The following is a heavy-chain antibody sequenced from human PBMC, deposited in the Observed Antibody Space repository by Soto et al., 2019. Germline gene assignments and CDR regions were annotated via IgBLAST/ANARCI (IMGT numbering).Heavy chain of an antibody. D-gene: IGHD6-19*01. CDR2: IIPIFETA. CDR3: ATKGVSGWFFDY. J-gene: IGHJ4*02. CDR1: GGTFKSFT. V-gene: IGHV1-69*13. Sequence: SVKVSCKASGGTFKSFTFTWVRQAPGQGLEWMGGIIPIFETANYAQKFQDGVTITADESTSTVYMELSSLRSADTAVYYCATKGVSGWFFDYWGQGTVVTVSS.